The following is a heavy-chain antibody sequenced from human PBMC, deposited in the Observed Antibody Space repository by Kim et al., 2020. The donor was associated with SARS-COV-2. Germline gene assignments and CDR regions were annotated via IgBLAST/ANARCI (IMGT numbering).Heavy chain of an antibody. CDR2: ISSSGSTI. D-gene: IGHD1-26*01. CDR1: GFTFSSYE. J-gene: IGHJ4*02. V-gene: IGHV3-48*03. CDR3: ARGGFISGSEETFDY. Sequence: GGSLRLSCAASGFTFSSYEMNWVRQAPGKGLEWVSYISSSGSTIYYADSVKGRFTISRDNAKNSLYLQMNSLRDEDTAVYYCARGGFISGSEETFDYWGQRTLVTVSS.